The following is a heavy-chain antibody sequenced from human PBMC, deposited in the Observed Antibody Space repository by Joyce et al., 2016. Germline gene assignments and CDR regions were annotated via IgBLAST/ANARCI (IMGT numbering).Heavy chain of an antibody. CDR3: AKGRSLHV. CDR2: IKEDGTEN. V-gene: IGHV3-7*03. Sequence: EVQLVESGGGLVQPGGSLRLSCAASGFTFANSWMTCVRQAPGRGLEWVTKIKEDGTENYYLDSVKGRFTIARDNAKNSLFLQMNSLRADDTAVYFCAKGRSLHVWGQGTTVTVSS. J-gene: IGHJ6*02. CDR1: GFTFANSW.